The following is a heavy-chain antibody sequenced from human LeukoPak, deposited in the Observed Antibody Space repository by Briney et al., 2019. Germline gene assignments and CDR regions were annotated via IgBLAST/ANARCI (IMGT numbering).Heavy chain of an antibody. CDR2: INPNSGDT. CDR3: ARSDGFSGYSSLGDS. D-gene: IGHD3-22*01. V-gene: IGHV1-2*02. Sequence: GASVKVSCKASGYTFTSYDINWVRQAPGQGPEWMGWINPNSGDTNYAQKFQGRVTMTRDTSISTAYMELSRLKSDDTAVYYCARSDGFSGYSSLGDSWGQGTLVTVSS. CDR1: GYTFTSYD. J-gene: IGHJ5*01.